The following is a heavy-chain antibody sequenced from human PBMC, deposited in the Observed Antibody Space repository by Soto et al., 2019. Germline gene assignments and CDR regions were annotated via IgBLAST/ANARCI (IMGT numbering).Heavy chain of an antibody. CDR1: GYTFTNYW. D-gene: IGHD6-19*01. CDR2: IDPSDSYT. J-gene: IGHJ4*02. CDR3: ARHLGEQWLDFDY. Sequence: PGESLKISCKGFGYTFTNYWINWVRQMPGKGLEWMGRIDPSDSYTDYSPSFQGHVTISADKSINTAFLEWSSLKASDTAMYYCARHLGEQWLDFDYWGQGTLVTSPQ. V-gene: IGHV5-10-1*01.